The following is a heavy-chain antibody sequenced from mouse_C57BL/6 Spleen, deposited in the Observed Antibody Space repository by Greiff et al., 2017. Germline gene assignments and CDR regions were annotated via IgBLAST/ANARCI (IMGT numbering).Heavy chain of an antibody. Sequence: CKASGYTFTSYWMHWVKQRPGQGLEWIGEIDPSDSYTNYNQKFKGKSTLTVDKSSSTAYMQLSSLTSEDSAVYYCARSTVVAHWYFDVWGTGTTVTVSS. CDR3: ARSTVVAHWYFDV. V-gene: IGHV1-69*01. CDR2: IDPSDSYT. D-gene: IGHD1-1*01. CDR1: GYTFTSYW. J-gene: IGHJ1*03.